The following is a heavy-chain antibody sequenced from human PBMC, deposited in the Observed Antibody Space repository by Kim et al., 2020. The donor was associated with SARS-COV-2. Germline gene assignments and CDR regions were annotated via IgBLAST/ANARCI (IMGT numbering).Heavy chain of an antibody. CDR1: GFTVSSNY. V-gene: IGHV3-53*04. D-gene: IGHD2-15*01. CDR3: AREVRYCSGGSCYYFDY. Sequence: GGSLRLSCAASGFTVSSNYMSWVRQAPGKGLEWVSVIYSGGSTYYADSVKGRFTISRHNSKNTLYLQMNSLRAEDTAVYYCAREVRYCSGGSCYYFDYWGQGTLVTVSS. CDR2: IYSGGST. J-gene: IGHJ4*02.